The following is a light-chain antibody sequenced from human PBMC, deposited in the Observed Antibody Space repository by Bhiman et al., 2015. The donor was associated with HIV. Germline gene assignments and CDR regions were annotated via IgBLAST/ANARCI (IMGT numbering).Light chain of an antibody. V-gene: IGLV2-14*03. Sequence: QSALTQPASVSGSPGQSITISCTGTSSDVGGYNYVSWYQQHPGKAPKLMIYDVTKRPSGVSNRFSGSKSGNTASLTISGLQPEDEADYYCSSYTGSSTFVFGGGTKLTVL. CDR3: SSYTGSSTFV. CDR1: SSDVGGYNY. CDR2: DVT. J-gene: IGLJ2*01.